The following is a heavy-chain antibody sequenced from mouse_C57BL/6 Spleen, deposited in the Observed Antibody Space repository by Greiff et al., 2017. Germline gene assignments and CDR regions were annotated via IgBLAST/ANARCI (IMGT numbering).Heavy chain of an antibody. J-gene: IGHJ1*03. V-gene: IGHV5-17*01. CDR3: ARTGSRLWYFDV. Sequence: EVQGVESGGGLVKPGGSLKLSCAASGFTFSDYGMPWVRQAPEKGLEWVAYISTGSSTIYYAATVKGRFTISRDNAKSTLFLQMNSRRAEDRAMYYCARTGSRLWYFDVWGTGTTVTVSS. D-gene: IGHD1-1*01. CDR2: ISTGSSTI. CDR1: GFTFSDYG.